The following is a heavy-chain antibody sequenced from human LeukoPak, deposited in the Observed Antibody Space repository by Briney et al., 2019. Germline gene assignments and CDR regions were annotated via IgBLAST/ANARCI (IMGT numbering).Heavy chain of an antibody. CDR2: ISGSGGST. D-gene: IGHD2-21*01. CDR3: AKDIGSLLGPFDI. Sequence: GGSLRLSCAASGFTFSSYAMSWVRQAPGKGLEWVSAISGSGGSTYYAGSVKGRFTISRDNSKNTLYLQMNSLRAEDAAVYYCAKDIGSLLGPFDIWGQGTMVTVSS. J-gene: IGHJ3*02. V-gene: IGHV3-23*01. CDR1: GFTFSSYA.